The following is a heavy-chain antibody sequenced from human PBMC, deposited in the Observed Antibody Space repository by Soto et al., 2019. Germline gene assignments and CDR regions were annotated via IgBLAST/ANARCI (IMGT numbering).Heavy chain of an antibody. V-gene: IGHV1-2*04. J-gene: IGHJ5*02. CDR3: ARAYYGSGSYYKRVTSFDP. CDR2: INPNSGGT. D-gene: IGHD3-10*01. Sequence: EASVKVSCKASGCTFTGYYMHWVRQAPGQGLEWMGWINPNSGGTNYAQKFQGWVTMTTDTSISTAYMELRRLRSDDTAVYYCARAYYGSGSYYKRVTSFDPWGQGTLVTVSS. CDR1: GCTFTGYY.